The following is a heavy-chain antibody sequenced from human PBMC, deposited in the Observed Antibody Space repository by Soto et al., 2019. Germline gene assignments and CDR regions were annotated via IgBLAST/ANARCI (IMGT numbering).Heavy chain of an antibody. CDR2: IHYSGST. V-gene: IGHV4-59*01. D-gene: IGHD2-15*01. CDR1: GGSISGSY. J-gene: IGHJ4*02. Sequence: SETLSLTCTVSGGSISGSYWSWIRHTPGKVLEWVGYIHYSGSTNYNPSLKSRVTMSVDSAKNQFSLQLSSVTAADTAVYFCTKYRRTDAEGYSFEYWGQGAPVTVSP. CDR3: TKYRRTDAEGYSFEY.